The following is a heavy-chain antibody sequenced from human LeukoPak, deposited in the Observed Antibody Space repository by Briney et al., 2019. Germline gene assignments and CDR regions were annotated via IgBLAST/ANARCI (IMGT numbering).Heavy chain of an antibody. Sequence: GASVKVSCKVSGYTLTELSMHWVRQAPGKGLEWMRGFDPEDGETIYAQKFQGRVTMTEDTSTDTAYMELSSLRSEDTAVYYCATEGMRETSNWFDPWGQGTLVTVSS. D-gene: IGHD3-10*01. CDR1: GYTLTELS. CDR2: FDPEDGET. J-gene: IGHJ5*02. CDR3: ATEGMRETSNWFDP. V-gene: IGHV1-24*01.